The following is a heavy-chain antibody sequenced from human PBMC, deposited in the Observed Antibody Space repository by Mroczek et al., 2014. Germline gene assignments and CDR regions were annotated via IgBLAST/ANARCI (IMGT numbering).Heavy chain of an antibody. CDR3: ARRVSYYYDSSGFNFDY. CDR2: IYYSGST. D-gene: IGHD3-22*01. CDR1: GGSISSSSYY. J-gene: IGHJ4*02. V-gene: IGHV4-39*01. Sequence: QVQLQQWGPGLVKPSETLSLTCTVSGGSISSSSYYWGWIRQPPGKGLEWIGSIYYSGSTYYNPSLKSRVTISVDTSKNQFSLKLSSVTAADTAVYYCARRVSYYYDSSGFNFDYVGPGNPGHRLL.